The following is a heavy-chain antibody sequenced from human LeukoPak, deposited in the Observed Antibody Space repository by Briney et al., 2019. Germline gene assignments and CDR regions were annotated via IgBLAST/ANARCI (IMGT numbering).Heavy chain of an antibody. Sequence: GGSLRLSCAASGFTFSSYAMNWVRQAPGKGLEWVSSISGSAGSTYYADSVKGRFTISRDNSKNTLYLQMNSLRAEDTAVYYCAKDLDYDSSGYYFDYWGQGTLVTVSS. V-gene: IGHV3-23*01. CDR2: ISGSAGST. J-gene: IGHJ4*02. CDR1: GFTFSSYA. CDR3: AKDLDYDSSGYYFDY. D-gene: IGHD3-22*01.